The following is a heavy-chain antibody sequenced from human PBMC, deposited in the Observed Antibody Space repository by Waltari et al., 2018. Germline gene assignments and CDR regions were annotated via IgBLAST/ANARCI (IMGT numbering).Heavy chain of an antibody. CDR3: ATYIGASVGTAAFDV. V-gene: IGHV4-39*01. Sequence: QLQLQESGTRLVRPSETLSLICRVPCVSITSNRPYWAWTRQSPGQGLEWFGTLSFSGTTYISPSLKSRVSVSRDTSKNQVSLILGSVTAADMAVYYCATYIGASVGTAAFDVWGQGTMVTVSS. CDR2: LSFSGTT. CDR1: CVSITSNRPY. D-gene: IGHD5-12*01. J-gene: IGHJ3*01.